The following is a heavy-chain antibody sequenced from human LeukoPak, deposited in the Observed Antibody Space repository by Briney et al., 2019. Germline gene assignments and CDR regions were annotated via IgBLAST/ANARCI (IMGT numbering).Heavy chain of an antibody. CDR2: ISYDGSNK. J-gene: IGHJ4*02. CDR1: GFTFSNYD. D-gene: IGHD1-7*01. V-gene: IGHV3-30*18. CDR3: AKDREGTTFDN. Sequence: GRSLRLSCAASGFTFSNYDMHWVRQAPRKGLEWVAVISYDGSNKYYADSVKGRFTISRDNSKNTVYLQMNSLRAEDTAVYYCAKDREGTTFDNWGQGTLVTVSS.